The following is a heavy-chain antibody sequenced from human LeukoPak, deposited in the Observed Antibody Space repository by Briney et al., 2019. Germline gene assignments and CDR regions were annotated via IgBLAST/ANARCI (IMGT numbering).Heavy chain of an antibody. V-gene: IGHV3-23*01. CDR3: ARDVDYDDEGGFDY. CDR2: ISGNGAST. J-gene: IGHJ4*02. Sequence: GGSLRLSCAASGFTFSNYAMSWVRQAPGKGLEWVSVISGNGASTYYADSVKGRFTISRDNSKNTLYLQMNSLRAEDTAFYYCARDVDYDDEGGFDYWGQGTLVTVSS. D-gene: IGHD4-17*01. CDR1: GFTFSNYA.